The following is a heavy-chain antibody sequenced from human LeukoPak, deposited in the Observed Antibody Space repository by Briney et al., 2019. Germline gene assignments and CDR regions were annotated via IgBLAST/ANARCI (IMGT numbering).Heavy chain of an antibody. CDR2: IRYDGTNK. V-gene: IGHV3-30*02. CDR3: ASYLTFGGVIGFFFDY. J-gene: IGHJ4*02. D-gene: IGHD3-16*02. CDR1: GFTFSSYG. Sequence: GGSLRLSCAASGFTFSSYGMHWVRQAPGKGLEWVAFIRYDGTNKYYADSVKGRFTISRDNSKNTLYLQMNSLRAEDTAVYYCASYLTFGGVIGFFFDYWGQGTPVTVSS.